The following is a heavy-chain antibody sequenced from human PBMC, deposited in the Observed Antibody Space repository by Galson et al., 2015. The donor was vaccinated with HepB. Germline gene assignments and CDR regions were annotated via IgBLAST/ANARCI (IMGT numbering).Heavy chain of an antibody. CDR3: ARVVVPAAIGQFGWFDP. V-gene: IGHV1-18*01. J-gene: IGHJ5*02. D-gene: IGHD2-2*02. Sequence: SVKVSCKASGYTFTSYGISWLRQAPGQGLEWMGWISAYNGNTNYAQKLQGRVTMTTDTSTSTAYMELRSLRSDDTAVYYCARVVVPAAIGQFGWFDPWGQGTLVTVSS. CDR1: GYTFTSYG. CDR2: ISAYNGNT.